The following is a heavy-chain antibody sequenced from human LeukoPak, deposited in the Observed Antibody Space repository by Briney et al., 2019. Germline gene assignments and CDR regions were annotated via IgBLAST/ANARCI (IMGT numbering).Heavy chain of an antibody. J-gene: IGHJ4*02. V-gene: IGHV4-61*01. Sequence: SETLSLTCSVSGGSVSSGISYWSWIRQPPGEGLEWIAYISDSGGSDYNPSLRGRVTISLDTSKNQFSLKLTSVTAADTAVYHCARVLKYSGSYYCDYWGQGTLVTVSS. CDR1: GGSVSSGISY. CDR2: ISDSGGS. CDR3: ARVLKYSGSYYCDY. D-gene: IGHD1-26*01.